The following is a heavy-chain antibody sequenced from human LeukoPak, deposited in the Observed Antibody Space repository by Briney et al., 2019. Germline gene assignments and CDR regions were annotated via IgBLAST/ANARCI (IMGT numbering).Heavy chain of an antibody. Sequence: GGSLRLSCAASGFTFSSYAMSWVRQAPGKGLEWVSTISTSGGGTYYADSVKGRFTISRDNSKNTLYLQMNSLRAEDTAVYYCARGPSGYHNTGGQGTLVTVSS. V-gene: IGHV3-23*01. D-gene: IGHD5-12*01. CDR2: ISTSGGGT. J-gene: IGHJ4*02. CDR1: GFTFSSYA. CDR3: ARGPSGYHNT.